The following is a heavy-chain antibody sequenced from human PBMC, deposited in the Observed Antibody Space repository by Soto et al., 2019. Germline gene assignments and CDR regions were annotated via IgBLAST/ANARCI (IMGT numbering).Heavy chain of an antibody. CDR2: IIPIFGTA. Sequence: ASVKVSCKASGGTFSSYAISWVRQAPGQGLEWMGGIIPIFGTANYAQKFQGRVTITADESTSTAYMELSSLRSEDTAVYYCARRDRVTTATLRLNYYGMDVWGQGTTVTVSS. V-gene: IGHV1-69*13. D-gene: IGHD4-17*01. CDR3: ARRDRVTTATLRLNYYGMDV. J-gene: IGHJ6*02. CDR1: GGTFSSYA.